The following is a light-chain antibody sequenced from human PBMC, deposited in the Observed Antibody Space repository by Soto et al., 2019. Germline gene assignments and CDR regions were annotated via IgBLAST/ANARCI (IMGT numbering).Light chain of an antibody. J-gene: IGKJ5*01. CDR1: QSVSSSY. CDR2: GAS. CDR3: QLYGNSLP. Sequence: EIVLTQSPGTLSLSPGERATLSCRASQSVSSSYLAWYQQKIGQAPRLLIYGASSRATGIPDRFSGSGSGTDFTLTITRLEPADFAVYYCQLYGNSLPFGQGTRLDIQ. V-gene: IGKV3-20*01.